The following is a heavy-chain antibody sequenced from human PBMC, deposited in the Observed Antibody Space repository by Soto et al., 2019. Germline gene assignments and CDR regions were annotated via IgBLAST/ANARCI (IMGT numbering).Heavy chain of an antibody. D-gene: IGHD6-13*01. CDR1: GFTFSDYY. CDR3: ASPYSSSWIRYYYYGMDV. V-gene: IGHV3-11*01. Sequence: QVQLVESGGGLVKPGGSLRLSCAASGFTFSDYYMRWIRQAPGKGLEWVSYISSSGSTIYYADSVKGRFTISRDNAKNSLYLQMNSLRAEDTAVYYCASPYSSSWIRYYYYGMDVWGQGTTVTVSS. CDR2: ISSSGSTI. J-gene: IGHJ6*02.